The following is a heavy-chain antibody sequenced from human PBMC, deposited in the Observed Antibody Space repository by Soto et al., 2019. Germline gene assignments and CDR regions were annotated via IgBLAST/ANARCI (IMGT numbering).Heavy chain of an antibody. Sequence: GGSLRLSCAASGFTFSSYAMSWVRQAPGKGLEWVSAISGSGGSTYYADSVKGRFTISRDNSKNTLYLQMNSLRAEDTAVYYCAKTEGIAAAGTSPPFDYWGQGTLVTVSS. V-gene: IGHV3-23*01. CDR1: GFTFSSYA. CDR2: ISGSGGST. D-gene: IGHD6-13*01. CDR3: AKTEGIAAAGTSPPFDY. J-gene: IGHJ4*02.